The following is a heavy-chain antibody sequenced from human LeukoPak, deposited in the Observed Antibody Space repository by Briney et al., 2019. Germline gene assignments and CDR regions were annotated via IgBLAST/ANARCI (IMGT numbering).Heavy chain of an antibody. V-gene: IGHV3-33*01. CDR3: ARGPPGKTELWFGEFYPDYYGMDV. CDR1: GFTFSSYG. D-gene: IGHD3-10*01. J-gene: IGHJ6*02. CDR2: IWYDGSNK. Sequence: GGSLRLSCAASGFTFSSYGMHWVRQAPGKGLEGVAVIWYDGSNKYYADSVKGRFTVSRDNSKNTLYLQMNSLRAEDTAVYYCARGPPGKTELWFGEFYPDYYGMDVWGQGTTVTVSS.